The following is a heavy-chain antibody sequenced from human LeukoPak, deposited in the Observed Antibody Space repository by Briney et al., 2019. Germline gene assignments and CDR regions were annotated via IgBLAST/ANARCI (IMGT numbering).Heavy chain of an antibody. D-gene: IGHD7-27*01. CDR1: GFTFSGHW. CDR3: ARDLNWGQVDY. Sequence: GGSLRLSCAASGFTFSGHWMNWLRQAPGKGLAWVSRINGDGSATNYAGSMKGRFTISRDNARNIVYLQMNSLREDDTAVYYCARDLNWGQVDYWGQGTLVTVSS. V-gene: IGHV3-74*01. J-gene: IGHJ4*02. CDR2: INGDGSAT.